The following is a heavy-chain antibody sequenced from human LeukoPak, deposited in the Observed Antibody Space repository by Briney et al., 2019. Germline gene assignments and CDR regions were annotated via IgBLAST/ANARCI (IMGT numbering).Heavy chain of an antibody. CDR3: ARVFPRGAGAAAYPYYFDY. D-gene: IGHD6-13*01. CDR2: ISSSSSYI. J-gene: IGHJ4*02. CDR1: GFTFSSYS. Sequence: PGGSLRLSCAASGFTFSSYSMNWVRQAPGKGLEWVSSISSSSSYIYYADSVKGRFTISRDNAKNSLYLQMNSLRAEDTAVYYCARVFPRGAGAAAYPYYFDYWGQGILVTVSS. V-gene: IGHV3-21*01.